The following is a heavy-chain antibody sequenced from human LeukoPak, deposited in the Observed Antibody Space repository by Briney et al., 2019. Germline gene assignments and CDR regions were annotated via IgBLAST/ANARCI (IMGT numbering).Heavy chain of an antibody. D-gene: IGHD3-16*01. J-gene: IGHJ4*02. CDR2: ISSDGSNI. Sequence: GGSLILSCAASGFTFSRYWMHWVRQDPEKGLVWVSRISSDGSNIIYADSVKGRFTISRDNAKNTLYLEMNSLRVEDTAVYYCARDWGGYGPTSHDYWGQGTLVTVSS. V-gene: IGHV3-74*01. CDR3: ARDWGGYGPTSHDY. CDR1: GFTFSRYW.